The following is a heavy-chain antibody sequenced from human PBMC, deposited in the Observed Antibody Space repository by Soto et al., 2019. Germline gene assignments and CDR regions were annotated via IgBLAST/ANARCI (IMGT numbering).Heavy chain of an antibody. V-gene: IGHV3-13*05. CDR3: ARTDRGFYGLDV. Sequence: EVQLVESGGGLVQPGGSLRLSCAASGFTFRNYDMHWVRQGTGKGLEWVSGISAAGDPEYADSVEGRFAISRENAQNSFFLQMNSLRVGDTAVYYCARTDRGFYGLDVWGQGTTVIVSS. CDR2: ISAAGDP. CDR1: GFTFRNYD. J-gene: IGHJ6*02.